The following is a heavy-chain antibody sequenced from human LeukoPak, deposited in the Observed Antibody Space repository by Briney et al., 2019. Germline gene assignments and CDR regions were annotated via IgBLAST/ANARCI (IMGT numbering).Heavy chain of an antibody. CDR3: ARESNYDILTGYSKDFDY. V-gene: IGHV3-11*04. Sequence: GGSLRLSCAASGFTFSKYYMSWIGQAPGKWLEWVSYISSSSSTIYYADSVKGRFTISRDNAKNSLYLQMNSLRAEDTAVYYCARESNYDILTGYSKDFDYWGQGTLVTVSS. CDR2: ISSSSSTI. J-gene: IGHJ4*02. D-gene: IGHD3-9*01. CDR1: GFTFSKYY.